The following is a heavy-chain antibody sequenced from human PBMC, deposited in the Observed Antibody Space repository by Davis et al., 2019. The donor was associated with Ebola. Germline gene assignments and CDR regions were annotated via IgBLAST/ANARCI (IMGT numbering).Heavy chain of an antibody. CDR1: GGSSNFYY. J-gene: IGHJ4*02. V-gene: IGHV4-34*01. CDR3: ATGASTSTSYYLYV. Sequence: SETLSLTCDLYGGSSNFYYWSWIRQPPGKGPEWIGEINHNANTKHNPPLKSRVTMSVDPSKNRVSLKLTSVTAADTAVYYCATGASTSTSYYLYVWGQGTLVTVSS. CDR2: INHNANT. D-gene: IGHD2-2*01.